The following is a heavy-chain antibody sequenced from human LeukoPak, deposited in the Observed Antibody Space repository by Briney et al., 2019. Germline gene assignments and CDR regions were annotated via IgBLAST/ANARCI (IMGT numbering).Heavy chain of an antibody. CDR1: GGSISSHY. Sequence: PSETLSLTCTVSGGSISSHYWSWIRQPPGKGLEWIGYIYYSGSTNYNPSLKSRGTISVDTSKNQFSLKLSSVTAADTAVYYCAREYSSSYGYYYYMDVWGKGTTVTVSS. V-gene: IGHV4-59*11. CDR3: AREYSSSYGYYYYMDV. D-gene: IGHD6-6*01. CDR2: IYYSGST. J-gene: IGHJ6*03.